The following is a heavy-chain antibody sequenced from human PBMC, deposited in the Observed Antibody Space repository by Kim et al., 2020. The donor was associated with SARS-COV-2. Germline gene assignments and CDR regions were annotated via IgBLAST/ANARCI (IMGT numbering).Heavy chain of an antibody. J-gene: IGHJ4*02. V-gene: IGHV4-39*07. CDR2: IYYSGST. D-gene: IGHD6-19*01. CDR1: GGSISSSSYY. Sequence: SETLSLTCTVSGGSISSSSYYWGWIRQPPGKGLEWIGSIYYSGSTYYNPSLKSRVTISVDTSKNQFSLKLSSVTAADTAVYYCARDRSIAVAGHTGIDFDYWGQGTLVTVSS. CDR3: ARDRSIAVAGHTGIDFDY.